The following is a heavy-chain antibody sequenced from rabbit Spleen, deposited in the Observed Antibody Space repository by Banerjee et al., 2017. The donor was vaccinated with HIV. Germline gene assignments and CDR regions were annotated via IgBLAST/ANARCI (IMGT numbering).Heavy chain of an antibody. CDR1: GVSFSSNW. CDR2: IDTSDGDT. J-gene: IGHJ2*01. CDR3: ARDYVNAFDP. V-gene: IGHV1S45*01. D-gene: IGHD4-2*01. Sequence: QEQLEESGGGLVKPEGSLTLTCKASGVSFSSNWICWVRQAPGKGLEWIACIDTSDGDTDYANWPKGRFTISKASSTTVTLKMTSLTAADTATYFCARDYVNAFDPWGPGTLVTVS.